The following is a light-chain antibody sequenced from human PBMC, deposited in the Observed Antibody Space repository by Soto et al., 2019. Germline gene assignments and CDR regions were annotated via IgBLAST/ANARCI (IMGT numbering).Light chain of an antibody. Sequence: QSALAQPASVSGSPGQSLTISCTGSTSDVFYYNSVAWYQLHPDKAPKLVVYEVSNQASGASNRFSGSKSGNTAYLTISGLQPEDEATYYCSSYTSSNTLGVFGTGTKGTVL. CDR3: SSYTSSNTLGV. CDR1: TSDVFYYNS. J-gene: IGLJ1*01. CDR2: EVS. V-gene: IGLV2-14*01.